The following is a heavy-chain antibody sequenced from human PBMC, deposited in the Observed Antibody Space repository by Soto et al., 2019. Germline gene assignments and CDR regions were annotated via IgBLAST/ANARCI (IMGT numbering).Heavy chain of an antibody. CDR2: INPSGGST. CDR3: ARAGGYSYGSGRRFDY. Sequence: QVQLVQSGAEVKKPGASVKVSCKASGYTFTSYYMHWVRQAPGQGLEWMGIINPSGGSTSYPQKFQGSVTMTWDTSTSTVYMELSSLRSEDTAVYYCARAGGYSYGSGRRFDYWGQGTLVTVSS. CDR1: GYTFTSYY. V-gene: IGHV1-46*01. J-gene: IGHJ4*02. D-gene: IGHD5-18*01.